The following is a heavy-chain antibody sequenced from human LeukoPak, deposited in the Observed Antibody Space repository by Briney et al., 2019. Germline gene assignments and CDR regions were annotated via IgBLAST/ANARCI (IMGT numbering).Heavy chain of an antibody. Sequence: ASVKVSCKASGYTFTSYYMHWVRQAPGQGLEWVGIINPSGGSTSYAQKFQGRVTMTRDTSTSTVYMELSSLRSEDTAVYYCARERLRIAVAGRGKNWFDPWGQGTLVTVSS. D-gene: IGHD6-19*01. V-gene: IGHV1-46*01. CDR1: GYTFTSYY. CDR2: INPSGGST. J-gene: IGHJ5*02. CDR3: ARERLRIAVAGRGKNWFDP.